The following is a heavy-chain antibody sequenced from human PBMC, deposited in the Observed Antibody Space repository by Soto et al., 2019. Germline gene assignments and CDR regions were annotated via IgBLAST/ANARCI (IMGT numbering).Heavy chain of an antibody. D-gene: IGHD3-22*01. CDR3: ARDTHYYDSSGLDY. CDR1: GGTFSSYA. J-gene: IGHJ4*02. CDR2: IIPIFGTA. V-gene: IGHV1-69*13. Sequence: SVKVSCKASGGTFSSYAISWVRQAPGQGLEWMGGIIPIFGTANYAQKFQGRVTITADESTSTAYMELSSLRSEDTAVYYCARDTHYYDSSGLDYWGQGTLLTVSS.